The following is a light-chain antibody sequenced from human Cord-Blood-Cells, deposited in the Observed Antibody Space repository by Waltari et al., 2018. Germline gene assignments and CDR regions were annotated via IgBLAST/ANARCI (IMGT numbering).Light chain of an antibody. CDR2: EGS. Sequence: QSALTQPASVSGSPGQSITISCTGTSSDVGRYNLVSWYQQHPGKAPKLMIYEGSKRPSGVSNRFSGLKSGNTASLTISGLQAEDEADYYCCSYAGSSTVVFGGGTKLTVL. J-gene: IGLJ2*01. CDR3: CSYAGSSTVV. V-gene: IGLV2-23*01. CDR1: SSDVGRYNL.